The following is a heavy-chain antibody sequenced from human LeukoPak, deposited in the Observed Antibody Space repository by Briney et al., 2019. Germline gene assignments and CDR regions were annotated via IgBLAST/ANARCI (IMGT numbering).Heavy chain of an antibody. J-gene: IGHJ6*03. Sequence: PSETLSLTCAVYGVTFSGYYWSWIRQPPGKGLEWIGEINHSGSTNYNPSLKSRVTISVDTSKNQFSLKLSSVPAADTAVYYCASSTIQLWLGHYYYMDVWGKGTTVTVSS. CDR3: ASSTIQLWLGHYYYMDV. D-gene: IGHD5-18*01. V-gene: IGHV4-34*01. CDR2: INHSGST. CDR1: GVTFSGYY.